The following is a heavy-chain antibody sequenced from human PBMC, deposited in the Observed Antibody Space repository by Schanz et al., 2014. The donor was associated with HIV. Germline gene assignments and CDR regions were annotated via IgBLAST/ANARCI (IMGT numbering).Heavy chain of an antibody. CDR1: GYSFTSYD. CDR3: ARDVSVDCTGINNCYTRKWFDP. CDR2: INPNSGGT. V-gene: IGHV1-2*02. D-gene: IGHD2-2*02. J-gene: IGHJ5*02. Sequence: QVQLVQSGAEVQKPGASVKVSCKASGYSFTSYDINWVRQATGQGLEWMGWINPNSGGTNYAQKFQGRVTMTRDTSISTAYMEMRRLRSDDTAVYYCARDVSVDCTGINNCYTRKWFDPWGQGTLVTVSS.